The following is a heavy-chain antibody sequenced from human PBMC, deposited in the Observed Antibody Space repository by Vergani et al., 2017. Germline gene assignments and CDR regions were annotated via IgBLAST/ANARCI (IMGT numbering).Heavy chain of an antibody. D-gene: IGHD4-17*01. CDR1: GGTFSSYA. V-gene: IGHV1-69*18. CDR3: ASNYPGEGYDYGDPGRLDWYFDL. CDR2: IIPIFGTA. Sequence: QVQLVQSGAEVKKPGSSVKVSCKASGGTFSSYAISWVRQAPGQGLEWMGRIIPIFGTANYAQKFQGRVTITADESTSTAYMERSSMRSEDTAVYYCASNYPGEGYDYGDPGRLDWYFDLWGRGTLVTVSS. J-gene: IGHJ2*01.